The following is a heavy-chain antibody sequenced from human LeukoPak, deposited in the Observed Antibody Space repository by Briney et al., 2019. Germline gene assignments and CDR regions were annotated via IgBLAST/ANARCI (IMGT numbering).Heavy chain of an antibody. CDR1: GYTFTSYD. D-gene: IGHD6-13*01. Sequence: ASVKVSCKASGYTFTSYDINWVRQATGQGLEWMGWMNTNRGNTGYAQKFQGRVTITRNTSISTADMEVSGVRSEDTAVYYCARAGYSSSWYRNWGQGTLVTVST. J-gene: IGHJ4*02. CDR3: ARAGYSSSWYRN. V-gene: IGHV1-8*03. CDR2: MNTNRGNT.